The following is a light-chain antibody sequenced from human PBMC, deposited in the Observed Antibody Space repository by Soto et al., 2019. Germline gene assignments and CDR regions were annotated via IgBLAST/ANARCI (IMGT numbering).Light chain of an antibody. CDR2: GAS. CDR3: QQHNTYPIT. V-gene: IGKV1-9*01. Sequence: IQLTQSPSSLSASVGDRVTITCRASQGISSSLAWYQQKPGKAPKLLIYGASTLEGGVPFRFSGSGSGTDFTLTISSLQPEDFATNYCQQHNTYPITFGQGTRREIK. CDR1: QGISSS. J-gene: IGKJ5*01.